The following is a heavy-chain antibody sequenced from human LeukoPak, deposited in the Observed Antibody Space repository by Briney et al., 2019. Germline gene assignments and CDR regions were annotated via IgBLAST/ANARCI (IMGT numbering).Heavy chain of an antibody. V-gene: IGHV3-53*01. J-gene: IGHJ4*02. CDR3: AKYYYDSSTFSFDY. Sequence: AGGFLRLSCAASGFTVSSNYMSWVRQAPGKGLEWVSVIYSGGSTYYADSVKGRFTISRDNSKNTLYLQMNSLRAEDTAVYYCAKYYYDSSTFSFDYWGQGTLVTVSS. CDR2: IYSGGST. CDR1: GFTVSSNY. D-gene: IGHD3-22*01.